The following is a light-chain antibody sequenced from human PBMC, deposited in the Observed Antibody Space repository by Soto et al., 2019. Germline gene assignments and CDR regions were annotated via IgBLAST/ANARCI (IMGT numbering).Light chain of an antibody. CDR2: GAS. CDR3: QQYGSSRT. CDR1: QSVRSDY. Sequence: EIVLKQSPGTLSLSAGERATLSCRASQSVRSDYLAWFQQKPGQAPRXLIYGASSRATGIPDRFSGSGSGTDFTLTISRLAPEDFAVYYCQQYGSSRTFGQGTKVDIK. J-gene: IGKJ1*01. V-gene: IGKV3-20*01.